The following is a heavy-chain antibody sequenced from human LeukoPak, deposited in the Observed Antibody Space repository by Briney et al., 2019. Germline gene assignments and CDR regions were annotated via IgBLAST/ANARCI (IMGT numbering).Heavy chain of an antibody. D-gene: IGHD2-2*01. Sequence: SETLSLTCTVSGGSISSYYWSWIRQPPGKGLEWIGYIYYSGSTNYNPSLKSRVTVSVDTSKNQFSLKLSSVTAADTAVYYCARRGVDYYFDYWGQGTLVTVSS. V-gene: IGHV4-59*08. J-gene: IGHJ4*02. CDR3: ARRGVDYYFDY. CDR1: GGSISSYY. CDR2: IYYSGST.